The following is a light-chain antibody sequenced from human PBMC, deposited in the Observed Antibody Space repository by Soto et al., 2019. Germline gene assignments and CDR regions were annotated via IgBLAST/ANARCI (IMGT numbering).Light chain of an antibody. Sequence: QSVLTQPASVSGSPGQSITISCTGTSSDIGDYSYVSWYQQHPGKAPKLMIYDVSNRPSGVSNRFSGSKSGNTASLTISGLQAEDEADYYCSSYTSSSTLVVFGGGTKVTVL. V-gene: IGLV2-14*01. CDR1: SSDIGDYSY. CDR2: DVS. J-gene: IGLJ2*01. CDR3: SSYTSSSTLVV.